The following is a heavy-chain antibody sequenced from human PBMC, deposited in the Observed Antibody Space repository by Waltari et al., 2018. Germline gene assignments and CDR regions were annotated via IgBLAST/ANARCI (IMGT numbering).Heavy chain of an antibody. CDR1: GGPFSSYA. Sequence: QVQLVPSGAEVKKPGSSVKLPCKASGGPFSSYASSWVRQAPGQGLEWMGGIIPIFGKANYEKKFQGRVTITADESTSTAYMELSSLRSEDTAVYYCARGGGYQLPLDYWGQGTLVTVSS. CDR2: IIPIFGKA. D-gene: IGHD2-2*01. CDR3: ARGGGYQLPLDY. J-gene: IGHJ4*02. V-gene: IGHV1-69*13.